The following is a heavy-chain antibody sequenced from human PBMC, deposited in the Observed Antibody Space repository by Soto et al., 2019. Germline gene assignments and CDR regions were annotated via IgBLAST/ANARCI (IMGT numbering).Heavy chain of an antibody. Sequence: PSETLSLTCTVSGGSINIGGYYWVWIRQPPGKGLEWIGSISYSGNTYNSPSLQHRVIISIDTSKNQLSLRVNSVTAADTAVYYCLRVVEAATRHTDFDSWGQGILVTVSS. V-gene: IGHV4-39*01. D-gene: IGHD2-15*01. CDR1: GGSINIGGYY. J-gene: IGHJ4*02. CDR2: ISYSGNT. CDR3: LRVVEAATRHTDFDS.